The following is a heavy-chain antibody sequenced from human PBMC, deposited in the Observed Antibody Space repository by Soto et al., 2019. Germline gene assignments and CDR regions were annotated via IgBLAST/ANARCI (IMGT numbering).Heavy chain of an antibody. CDR1: GYTFTNYA. CDR2: INAGNGNT. Sequence: ASVKVSCKASGYTFTNYAIHWVRQAPGQRLEWMGWINAGNGNTKYSQKFQDRVTITRDASASTVYMALSSLRFEDTAVYYCAREQQLDTGNFDYWGQGTLVTVSS. V-gene: IGHV1-3*01. CDR3: AREQQLDTGNFDY. J-gene: IGHJ4*02. D-gene: IGHD1-1*01.